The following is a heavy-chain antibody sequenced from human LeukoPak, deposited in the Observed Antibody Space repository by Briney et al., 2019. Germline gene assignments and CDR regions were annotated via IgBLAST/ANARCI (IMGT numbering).Heavy chain of an antibody. V-gene: IGHV4-59*01. CDR2: IYYSGST. CDR1: GGSLSSYY. J-gene: IGHJ3*01. CDR3: ARYTAYTTRAFHV. Sequence: SETLSLTCTVSGGSLSSYYWSWIRQPPGKGLEWIGYIYYSGSTNYNPSLKSRVTISIDTSKNQFSLKVSSVTAADTAVYYCARYTAYTTRAFHVWGQGTMVTVSS. D-gene: IGHD1-1*01.